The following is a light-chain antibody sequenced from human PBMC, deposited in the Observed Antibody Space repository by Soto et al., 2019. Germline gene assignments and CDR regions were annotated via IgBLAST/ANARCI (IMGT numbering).Light chain of an antibody. CDR1: SSDVGGYNY. CDR2: DVN. V-gene: IGLV2-11*01. CDR3: CSYAGTYTYV. Sequence: QSALTQPRSVSGSPGQSVAISCTGTSSDVGGYNYVSWYQQHPGKAPKLMIYDVNKRPSGVPDRFSGSKSGNTASLTISGLQAEDAADYYCCSYAGTYTYVFGTGTKLTVL. J-gene: IGLJ1*01.